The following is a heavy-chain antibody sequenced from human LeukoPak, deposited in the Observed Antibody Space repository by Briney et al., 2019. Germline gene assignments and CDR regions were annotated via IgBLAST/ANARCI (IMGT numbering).Heavy chain of an antibody. Sequence: GGSLRPSCAASGFTFSSYAMSWVRQAPGKGLEWVSAISGSGGSTYYADSVKGRFTISRDNSKNTLYLQMNSLRAEDTAVYYCAKDGTVTTFDLYYMDVWGKGTTVTVSS. D-gene: IGHD4-11*01. CDR1: GFTFSSYA. CDR2: ISGSGGST. CDR3: AKDGTVTTFDLYYMDV. V-gene: IGHV3-23*01. J-gene: IGHJ6*03.